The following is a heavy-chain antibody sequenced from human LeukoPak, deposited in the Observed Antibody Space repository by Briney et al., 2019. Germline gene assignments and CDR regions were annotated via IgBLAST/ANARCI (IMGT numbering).Heavy chain of an antibody. D-gene: IGHD3-22*01. J-gene: IGHJ3*02. CDR3: ARELLNMIVVVSPQRANAFDI. CDR1: GGSISSYY. CDR2: IYYSGST. Sequence: PSETLSLTCTVSGGSISSYYWSWIRQPPGKGLEWIGYIYYSGSTNYNPSLKSRVTISVDTSKNQFSLKLSSVTAADTAVYYCARELLNMIVVVSPQRANAFDIWGQGTMVTVSS. V-gene: IGHV4-59*01.